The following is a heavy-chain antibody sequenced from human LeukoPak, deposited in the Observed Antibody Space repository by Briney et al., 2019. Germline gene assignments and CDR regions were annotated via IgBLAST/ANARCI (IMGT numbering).Heavy chain of an antibody. CDR3: ARVLAAREGHFDY. D-gene: IGHD6-6*01. V-gene: IGHV4-61*02. CDR2: IYTSGST. Sequence: SQTLSLTCTVSGGSISSGSYYWSWIRQPAGKGLEWIGRIYTSGSTNYNPSLKSRVTISVDTSKNQFSLKLSSVTAADTAVYYCARVLAAREGHFDYWGQGTLVTVSS. J-gene: IGHJ4*02. CDR1: GGSISSGSYY.